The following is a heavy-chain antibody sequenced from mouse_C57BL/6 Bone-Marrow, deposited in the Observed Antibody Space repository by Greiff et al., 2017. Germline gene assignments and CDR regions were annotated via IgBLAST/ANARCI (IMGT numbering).Heavy chain of an antibody. V-gene: IGHV1-42*01. CDR3: ARGIYYGYAWFAY. D-gene: IGHD2-2*01. CDR1: GYSFTGYY. CDR2: INPSTGGT. Sequence: VQLQQSGPELVKPGASVTISCKASGYSFTGYYMNWVKQSPEKSLEWIGEINPSTGGTPYNQKFKAKATLTVDKSSSTAYMQLKSLTSEDSAVYYCARGIYYGYAWFAYWGQGTLVTVSA. J-gene: IGHJ3*01.